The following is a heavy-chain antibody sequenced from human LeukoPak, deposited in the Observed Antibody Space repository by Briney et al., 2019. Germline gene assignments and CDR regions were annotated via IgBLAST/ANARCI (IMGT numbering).Heavy chain of an antibody. V-gene: IGHV3-9*01. D-gene: IGHD4-17*01. J-gene: IGHJ4*02. CDR3: AKDLSGAGDIGGFDY. CDR1: GFTFDDYA. Sequence: SLXLXXAASGFTFDDYAXXWVRQAPGEGXEWXSGISWNSGSIGYADSVKGRFTISRDNAKNSLYLQMNSLRAEDTALYYCAKDLSGAGDIGGFDYWGQGTLVTVSS. CDR2: ISWNSGSI.